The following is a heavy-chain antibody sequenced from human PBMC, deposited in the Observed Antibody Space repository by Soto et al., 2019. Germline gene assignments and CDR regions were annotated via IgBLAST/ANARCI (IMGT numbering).Heavy chain of an antibody. CDR2: IYIDGNT. CDR3: ARDRYPYGMDV. V-gene: IGHV3-53*01. Sequence: GGSLRLSCGASGFSVSTHYMSWVRQAPGKGLDWVSVIYIDGNTYYADSVKGRFTISRDNSKNTIYLQMYTLRAEDTAIYYCARDRYPYGMDVWGQGTTVTVSS. J-gene: IGHJ6*02. CDR1: GFSVSTHY. D-gene: IGHD1-26*01.